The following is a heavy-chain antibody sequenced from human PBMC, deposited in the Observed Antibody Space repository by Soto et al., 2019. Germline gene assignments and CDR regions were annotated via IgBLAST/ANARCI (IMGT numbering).Heavy chain of an antibody. V-gene: IGHV4-31*03. J-gene: IGHJ6*03. Sequence: QVQLQESGPGLVKPSQTLSLTCTVSGGSISSGGYYWSWIRQHPGKGLEWIGYIYYSGSTYYNPSLKSRVTRSVDTSKNQFSLKLSSVTAADTAVYYCARELRGSLYYYYYYMDVWGKGTTVTVSS. CDR1: GGSISSGGYY. CDR2: IYYSGST. D-gene: IGHD4-17*01. CDR3: ARELRGSLYYYYYYMDV.